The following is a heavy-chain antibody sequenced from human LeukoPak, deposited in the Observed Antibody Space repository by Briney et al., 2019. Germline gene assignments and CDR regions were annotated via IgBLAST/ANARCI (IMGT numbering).Heavy chain of an antibody. CDR1: GYTFSIYG. Sequence: ASVKVSCKASGYTFSIYGFSWVRQAPGQGLEWMGWISVYNGNTNYAQKFQGRVTMTTDTSTSTAYMELSRLRSDDTAVYYCAGPTTVTTESNDAFDIWGQGTMVTVSS. CDR3: AGPTTVTTESNDAFDI. D-gene: IGHD4-11*01. V-gene: IGHV1-18*01. CDR2: ISVYNGNT. J-gene: IGHJ3*02.